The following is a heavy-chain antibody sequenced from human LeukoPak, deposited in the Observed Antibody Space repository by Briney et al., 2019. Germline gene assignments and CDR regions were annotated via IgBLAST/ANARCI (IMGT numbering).Heavy chain of an antibody. CDR2: IIPIFGTA. CDR1: GGTFSSYA. J-gene: IGHJ6*03. CDR3: ARGEYQLHLYYYYYMDV. D-gene: IGHD2-2*01. V-gene: IGHV1-69*05. Sequence: GASVKVSCKASGGTFSSYAISWVRQAPGQGLEWMGGIIPIFGTANYAQKFQGRVTITTDESTSTACMELSSLRSEDTAVYYCARGEYQLHLYYYYYMDVWGKGTTVTISS.